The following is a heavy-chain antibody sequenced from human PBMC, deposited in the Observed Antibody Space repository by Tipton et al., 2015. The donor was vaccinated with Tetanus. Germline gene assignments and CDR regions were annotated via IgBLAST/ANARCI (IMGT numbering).Heavy chain of an antibody. CDR2: IYTSGST. CDR3: ARGWGSSWYYFDY. J-gene: IGHJ4*02. Sequence: TLSLTCSVSGGSISSFYWSWIRQPAGKGLEWIGRIYTSGSTNYNPSLKSRVTMSVDTSKRQFSLKLNSVTAADTAVYYCARGWGSSWYYFDYWGQGTLVAVSS. CDR1: GGSISSFY. D-gene: IGHD6-13*01. V-gene: IGHV4-4*07.